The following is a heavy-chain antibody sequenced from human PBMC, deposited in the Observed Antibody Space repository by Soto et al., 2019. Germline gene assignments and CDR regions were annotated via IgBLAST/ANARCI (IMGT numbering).Heavy chain of an antibody. Sequence: AGGSLRLSCAASGFTFSSYAMHWVRQAPGKGLEWVAVISYDGSNKYYADSVKGRFTISRDNSKNTLYLQMNSLRAEDTAVYYCARGTQYSGYDRDYYYYGMDVWGQGTTVTVSS. CDR2: ISYDGSNK. J-gene: IGHJ6*02. D-gene: IGHD5-12*01. CDR3: ARGTQYSGYDRDYYYYGMDV. V-gene: IGHV3-30-3*01. CDR1: GFTFSSYA.